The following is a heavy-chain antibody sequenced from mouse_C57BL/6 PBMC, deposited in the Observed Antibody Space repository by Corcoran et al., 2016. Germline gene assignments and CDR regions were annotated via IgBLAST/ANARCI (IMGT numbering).Heavy chain of an antibody. CDR3: ARGKAYYSNYCAMDY. CDR2: INPNNGGT. CDR1: GYTFTDYY. V-gene: IGHV1-26*01. J-gene: IGHJ4*01. Sequence: EVQLQQSGPERVKPGASVKISCKASGYTFTDYYMNWVKQSHGKSLEWIGDINPNNGGTSYNQKFKGKATLTVDKSSSTAYMELRSLTSEDSAVYYCARGKAYYSNYCAMDYWGQGTSVTVSS. D-gene: IGHD2-5*01.